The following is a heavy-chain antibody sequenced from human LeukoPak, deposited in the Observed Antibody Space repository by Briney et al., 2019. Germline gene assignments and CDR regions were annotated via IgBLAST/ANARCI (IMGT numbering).Heavy chain of an antibody. D-gene: IGHD1-26*01. Sequence: ASVKVSCKASGYTFTSYYMHWVRQAPGQGLEWMGIINPSGGSTSYAQKFQGRVTMTRDTSTSTVYMELSSLRSEDTAVYYCARAPLYRASRYYYGMDVWGQGTTVTVSS. CDR1: GYTFTSYY. CDR2: INPSGGST. V-gene: IGHV1-46*01. J-gene: IGHJ6*02. CDR3: ARAPLYRASRYYYGMDV.